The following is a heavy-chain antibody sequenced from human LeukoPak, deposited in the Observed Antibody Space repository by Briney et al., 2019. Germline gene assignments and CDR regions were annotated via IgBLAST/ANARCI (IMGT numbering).Heavy chain of an antibody. CDR2: ISSSSSYI. Sequence: GGSLRLSCAASGFTFSSYSMNWVRQAPGKGLEWVSSISSSSSYIYYADSVKGRFTISRDNAKNSLYLQMNSLRAEDTAVYYCATTFGVLWSGYPVDYWGQGTLVTVSS. J-gene: IGHJ4*02. CDR1: GFTFSSYS. D-gene: IGHD3-3*01. CDR3: ATTFGVLWSGYPVDY. V-gene: IGHV3-21*01.